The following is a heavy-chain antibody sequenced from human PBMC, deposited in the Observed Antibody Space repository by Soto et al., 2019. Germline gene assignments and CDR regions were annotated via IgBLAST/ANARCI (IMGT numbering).Heavy chain of an antibody. Sequence: PGGSLRLSCTASGFRFNIYDMNWVRQAPGKGPEWLAHISSGGGTIYYADAVKGRFTISRDNARNSLFLKMNSLRAEDTAVYYCARTWFGHLSYGMDVWGQGTTVTVS. D-gene: IGHD3-10*01. J-gene: IGHJ6*02. CDR3: ARTWFGHLSYGMDV. V-gene: IGHV3-48*03. CDR2: ISSGGGTI. CDR1: GFRFNIYD.